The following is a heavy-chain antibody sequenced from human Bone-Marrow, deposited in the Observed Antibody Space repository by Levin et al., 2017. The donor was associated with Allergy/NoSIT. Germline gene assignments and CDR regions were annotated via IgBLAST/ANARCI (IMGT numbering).Heavy chain of an antibody. J-gene: IGHJ2*01. Sequence: NSSETLSLTCAVYGGSFSGYYWSWIRQPPGKGLEWIGEINHSGSTNYNPSLKSRVTISVDTSKNQFSLKLSSVTAADTAVYYCARAVAGRAPSGLNWYFDLWGRGTLVTVSS. CDR2: INHSGST. V-gene: IGHV4-34*01. CDR3: ARAVAGRAPSGLNWYFDL. D-gene: IGHD6-19*01. CDR1: GGSFSGYY.